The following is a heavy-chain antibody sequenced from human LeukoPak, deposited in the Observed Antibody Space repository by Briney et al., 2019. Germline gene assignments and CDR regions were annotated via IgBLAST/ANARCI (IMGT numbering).Heavy chain of an antibody. CDR3: ARGGVVPAAVKDYYYYGMDV. CDR2: INHSGST. D-gene: IGHD2-2*01. J-gene: IGHJ6*02. CDR1: GGSFSGYY. Sequence: SETLSLTCAVYGGSFSGYYWSWLRQPPGKGLEGIGEINHSGSTNDNPSLKSRVTISVDTSKDQFSLKLSSVTAADTAVYYCARGGVVPAAVKDYYYYGMDVWGQGTTVTVSS. V-gene: IGHV4-34*01.